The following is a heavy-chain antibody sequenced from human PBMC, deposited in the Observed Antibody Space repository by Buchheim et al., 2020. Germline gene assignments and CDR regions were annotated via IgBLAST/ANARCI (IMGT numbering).Heavy chain of an antibody. CDR2: ISSDGTNK. CDR1: GFTFSSYA. J-gene: IGHJ4*02. CDR3: ARGRGSYSFDS. D-gene: IGHD1-26*01. V-gene: IGHV3-30*04. Sequence: QVQLVESGGGVVQPGRSLRLSCAASGFTFSSYAMHWVRQAPGKGLEWVAVISSDGTNKYYADSVKGRFTISRDSSKSTLSLQMISPRGDDTAVYYCARGRGSYSFDSWGQGTL.